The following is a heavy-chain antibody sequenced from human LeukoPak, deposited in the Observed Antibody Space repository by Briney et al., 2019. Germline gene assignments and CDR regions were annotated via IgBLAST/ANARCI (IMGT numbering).Heavy chain of an antibody. CDR3: ARVVRYSSGPLTDLFPYSFDY. CDR1: GYTFTNYA. Sequence: ASVKVSCKASGYTFTNYAMHWVRQAPGQRLEWMGWINAGHGNTKYPQEFQGRVTITRDTSASTAYMELSSLRSEDTAVYYCARVVRYSSGPLTDLFPYSFDYWGQGTLVAVSS. D-gene: IGHD6-19*01. J-gene: IGHJ4*02. V-gene: IGHV1-3*03. CDR2: INAGHGNT.